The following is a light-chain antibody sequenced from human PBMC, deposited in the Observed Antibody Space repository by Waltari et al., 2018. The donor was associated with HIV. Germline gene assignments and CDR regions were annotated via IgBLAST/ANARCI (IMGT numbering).Light chain of an antibody. CDR1: SSDIGAYNR. V-gene: IGLV2-18*03. CDR3: SSYKNNNTLV. Sequence: QSALTQPPSVSASPGQSVTIPCTGTSSDIGAYNRVSWYLQPPGTAPKVIIYEVKNRPSGVPDRFSGSKSGSTASLTTSGLQAEDEADYFCSSYKNNNTLVFGTGTKVTVL. CDR2: EVK. J-gene: IGLJ1*01.